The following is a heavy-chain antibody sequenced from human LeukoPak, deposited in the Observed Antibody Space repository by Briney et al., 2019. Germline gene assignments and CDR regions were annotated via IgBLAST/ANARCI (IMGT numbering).Heavy chain of an antibody. D-gene: IGHD3-22*01. Sequence: GGSLRLSCAASGFTFSSYGMSWVRQAPGKGLEWVSAISGSGGSTYYADSVKGRFTISRDNSKNTLYLQMNSLRAEDTAVYYCAREPPYYYDSSGYYSNDAFDIWGQGTMVTVSS. J-gene: IGHJ3*02. CDR3: AREPPYYYDSSGYYSNDAFDI. CDR2: ISGSGGST. V-gene: IGHV3-23*01. CDR1: GFTFSSYG.